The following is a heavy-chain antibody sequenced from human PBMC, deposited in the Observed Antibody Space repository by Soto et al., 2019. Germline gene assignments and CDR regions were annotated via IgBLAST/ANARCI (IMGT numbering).Heavy chain of an antibody. V-gene: IGHV4-4*07. CDR2: IYTSGST. Sequence: QVQLQESGPGLVKSSETLSLTCTVSGGSISSYYWSWLRQSAGKGLEWIGRIYTSGSTNYNPSLKSRLTMSVDTSENQFSLKLNSVTAADTAVYYCASNTYDILTDFDHLTAFDIWGQGTLVTVSS. J-gene: IGHJ3*02. CDR1: GGSISSYY. D-gene: IGHD3-9*01. CDR3: ASNTYDILTDFDHLTAFDI.